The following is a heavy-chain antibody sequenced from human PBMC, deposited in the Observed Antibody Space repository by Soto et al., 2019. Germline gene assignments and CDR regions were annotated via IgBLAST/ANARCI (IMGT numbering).Heavy chain of an antibody. Sequence: VQLVESGGGLVQPGKSLRISCAASGFTFHDFAMHWVRQAPGQGLEWVSGISWNSGSMGYADSVNGRVTISRDNAMNSLYLQMNSLRAADTALYYCAKDKGYNCNAVAAFDIWGQGTMVTVSS. D-gene: IGHD1-20*01. CDR3: AKDKGYNCNAVAAFDI. CDR2: ISWNSGSM. V-gene: IGHV3-9*01. J-gene: IGHJ3*02. CDR1: GFTFHDFA.